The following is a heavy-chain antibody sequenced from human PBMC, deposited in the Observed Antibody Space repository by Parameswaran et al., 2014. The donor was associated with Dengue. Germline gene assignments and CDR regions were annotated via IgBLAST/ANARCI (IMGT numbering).Heavy chain of an antibody. V-gene: IGHV4-31*02. Sequence: WIRQPPGKGLEWIGYIYYSGSTYYNPSLKSRVTISVDTSKNQFSLKLSSVTAADTAVYYCARAECGGTCYSDYWGQGTLVTVSS. D-gene: IGHD2-15*01. CDR2: IYYSGST. CDR3: ARAECGGTCYSDY. J-gene: IGHJ4*03.